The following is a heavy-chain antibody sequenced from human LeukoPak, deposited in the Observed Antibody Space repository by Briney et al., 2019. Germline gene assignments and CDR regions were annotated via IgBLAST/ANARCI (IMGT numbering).Heavy chain of an antibody. CDR2: IYYSGST. CDR1: GFTFSTYW. Sequence: GSLRLSCAASGFTFSTYWMSWVRQAPGKGLEWIGSIYYSGSTYYNPSLKSRVTISVDTSKNQFSLKLSSVTAADTAVYYCAENYYDSSGTGWFDPWGQGTLVTVSS. D-gene: IGHD3-22*01. V-gene: IGHV4-39*07. J-gene: IGHJ5*02. CDR3: AENYYDSSGTGWFDP.